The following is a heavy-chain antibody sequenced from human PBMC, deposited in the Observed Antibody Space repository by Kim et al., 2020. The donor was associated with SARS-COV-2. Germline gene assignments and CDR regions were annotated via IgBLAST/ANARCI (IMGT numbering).Heavy chain of an antibody. V-gene: IGHV3-7*03. CDR3: ARDTWGVLDY. Sequence: KHYVDSVRGRFTISRDNADNSLYLQINSLRAEDTAVYYCARDTWGVLDYWGQGTLVTVSS. CDR2: K. J-gene: IGHJ4*02. D-gene: IGHD3-10*01.